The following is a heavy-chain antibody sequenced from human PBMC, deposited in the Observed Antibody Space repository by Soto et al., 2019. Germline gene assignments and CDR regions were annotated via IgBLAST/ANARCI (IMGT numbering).Heavy chain of an antibody. Sequence: GASVKVSCKASGGTFSSYTISWVRQAPGQGLEWMGRIIPILGIANYAQKFKGRVTITADKSTSTAYMELSSLRSEDTAVYYCARSTIFGVVMRDGWFDPWGQGTLVTVSS. CDR3: ARSTIFGVVMRDGWFDP. CDR2: IIPILGIA. CDR1: GGTFSSYT. J-gene: IGHJ5*02. V-gene: IGHV1-69*02. D-gene: IGHD3-3*01.